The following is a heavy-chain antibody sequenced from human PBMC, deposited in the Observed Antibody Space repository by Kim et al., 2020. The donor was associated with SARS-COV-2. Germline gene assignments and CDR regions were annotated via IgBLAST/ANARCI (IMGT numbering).Heavy chain of an antibody. CDR3: AKDRNWFDP. V-gene: IGHV3-23*01. CDR2: ST. J-gene: IGHJ5*02. Sequence: STYYADSVKGRFTISRDDSKNTLYLQMNSLRAEDTAVYYCAKDRNWFDPWGQGTLVTVSS.